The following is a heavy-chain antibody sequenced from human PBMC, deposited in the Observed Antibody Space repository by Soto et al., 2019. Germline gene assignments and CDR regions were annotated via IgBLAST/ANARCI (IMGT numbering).Heavy chain of an antibody. J-gene: IGHJ6*02. CDR3: AKDGAGGCSSTSCFTYYYYGMDV. D-gene: IGHD2-2*01. Sequence: QVQLVESGGGVVQPGRSLRLSCAASGFTFSSYGMHWVRQAPGKGXEXXXXXXXXXSNKYYADSVKGRFTISRDNSKNTLYLQMNSLRAEDTAVYYCAKDGAGGCSSTSCFTYYYYGMDVWGQGTTVTVSS. V-gene: IGHV3-30*18. CDR2: XXXXXSNK. CDR1: GFTFSSYG.